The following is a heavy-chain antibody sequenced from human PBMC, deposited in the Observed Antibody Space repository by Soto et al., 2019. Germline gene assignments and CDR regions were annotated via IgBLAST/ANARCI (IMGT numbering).Heavy chain of an antibody. CDR1: GGTFSSHT. V-gene: IGHV1-69*02. J-gene: IGHJ6*02. CDR3: AISTYDNKFYYYGMDV. Sequence: QVQLVQSGAEVKKPGSSLKVSCKASGGTFSSHTISWVRLAPGQGLEWMGRTIPILGITNYAQNFQGRLTLTADTSTRTASMELSSLRSEDTAVYYCAISTYDNKFYYYGMDVWGQGTTVTVSS. CDR2: TIPILGIT. D-gene: IGHD3-22*01.